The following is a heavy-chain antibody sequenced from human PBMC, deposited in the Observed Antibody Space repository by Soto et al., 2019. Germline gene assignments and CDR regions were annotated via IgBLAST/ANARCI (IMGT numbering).Heavy chain of an antibody. CDR2: MNPNSGNT. J-gene: IGHJ6*03. CDR1: GYTFTSYD. D-gene: IGHD6-6*01. Sequence: QVQLVQSGAEVKKPGASVKVSCKASGYTFTSYDINWVRQATGQGLEWMGWMNPNSGNTGYAQKFQGRVTITRNTSISTAYMELSSLRSEDTAVYYCARGRSRIAARPYYYYYMDVWGKGTTVTVSS. V-gene: IGHV1-8*01. CDR3: ARGRSRIAARPYYYYYMDV.